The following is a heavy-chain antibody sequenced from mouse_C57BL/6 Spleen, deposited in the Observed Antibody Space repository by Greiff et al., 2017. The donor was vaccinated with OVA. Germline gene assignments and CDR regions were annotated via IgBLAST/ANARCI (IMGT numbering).Heavy chain of an antibody. V-gene: IGHV1-39*01. CDR1: GYSFTDYN. Sequence: VQLQQSGPELVKPGASVKISCKASGYSFTDYNMNWVKQSNGQSLEWIGVINPNYGTTSYNQKFKGKATLTVDQSSSTAYMQLNSLTSEDSAVYYCARSYYYGSSYETGFAYWGQGTLVTVSA. D-gene: IGHD1-1*01. CDR2: INPNYGTT. CDR3: ARSYYYGSSYETGFAY. J-gene: IGHJ3*01.